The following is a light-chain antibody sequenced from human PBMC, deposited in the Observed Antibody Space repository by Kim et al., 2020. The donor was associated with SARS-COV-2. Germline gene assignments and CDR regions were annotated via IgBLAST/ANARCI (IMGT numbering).Light chain of an antibody. CDR1: ALPKKY. Sequence: SYELTQPPSVSVSPGQTARITCSGDALPKKYAYWYQQKSGQAPVLVISEDTKRPSGIPERFSGSSSGTMATLTISGAQVEDEADYYCYSIYTTGNHRVFGTGTKVTVL. V-gene: IGLV3-10*01. CDR3: YSIYTTGNHRV. J-gene: IGLJ1*01. CDR2: EDT.